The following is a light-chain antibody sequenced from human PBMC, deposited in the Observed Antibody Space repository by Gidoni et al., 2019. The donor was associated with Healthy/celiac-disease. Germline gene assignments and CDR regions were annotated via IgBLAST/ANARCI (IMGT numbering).Light chain of an antibody. V-gene: IGKV1-39*01. CDR1: QSISSY. Sequence: DIQMTQSPSSLSASVGDRVTITCRASQSISSYLNWYQQKPGKAPKLLIYAASSLQSGVPSRFSGSGSGTDFPLTISSLQPEDFATYYCQPSYSTPWPFGQGTQVEIK. CDR2: AAS. J-gene: IGKJ1*01. CDR3: QPSYSTPWP.